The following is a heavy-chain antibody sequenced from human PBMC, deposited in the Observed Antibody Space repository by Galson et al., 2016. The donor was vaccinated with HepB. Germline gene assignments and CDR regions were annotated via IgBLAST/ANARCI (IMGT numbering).Heavy chain of an antibody. J-gene: IGHJ3*02. CDR1: GASIRSGGSY. CDR3: ARAGLYEKNAFDI. V-gene: IGHV4-31*03. CDR2: IYNSGNA. D-gene: IGHD2/OR15-2a*01. Sequence: PLSLTCTVSGASIRSGGSYWSWIRQYPGKGLEWIGYIYNSGNAYYNPSLKSRVSISIDRPNNHFSLKLTSVTAADTAVYYCARAGLYEKNAFDIWGQGTMVTVSS.